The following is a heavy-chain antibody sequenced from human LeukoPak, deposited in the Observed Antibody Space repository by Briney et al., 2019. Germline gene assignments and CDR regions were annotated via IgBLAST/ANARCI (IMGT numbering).Heavy chain of an antibody. Sequence: SETLSLTCTVSGGSISSSSYYWGWIRQPPGKGLEWIGSIYYSGSTYYNPSLKSRVTISVDTSKNQFSLKLSSVTAADTAVYYCARVMTVGVPAAPTDYWGQGTLVTVSS. V-gene: IGHV4-39*01. D-gene: IGHD2-2*01. CDR1: GGSISSSSYY. CDR3: ARVMTVGVPAAPTDY. CDR2: IYYSGST. J-gene: IGHJ4*02.